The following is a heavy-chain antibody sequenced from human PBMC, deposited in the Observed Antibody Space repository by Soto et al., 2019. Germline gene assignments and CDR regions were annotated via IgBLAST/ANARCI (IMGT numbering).Heavy chain of an antibody. CDR2: IIPILGIA. CDR1: GGTFSSYT. D-gene: IGHD2-15*01. V-gene: IGHV1-69*08. Sequence: QVQLVQSGAEVKKPGSSVKVSCKASGGTFSSYTISWVRQAPGQGLEWMGRIIPILGIANYAQKFQGRVTITADKSTSTAHMELSSLRSEDTAVYYCARDPDIVVVVAAFDIWGQGTMVTVSS. CDR3: ARDPDIVVVVAAFDI. J-gene: IGHJ3*02.